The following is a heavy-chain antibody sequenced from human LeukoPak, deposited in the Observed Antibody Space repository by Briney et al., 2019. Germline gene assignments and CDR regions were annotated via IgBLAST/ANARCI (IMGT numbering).Heavy chain of an antibody. CDR3: ARGGKSELGTCDH. CDR2: INPDSGDT. V-gene: IGHV1-2*02. D-gene: IGHD7-27*01. J-gene: IGHJ4*02. CDR1: GYTFTGYY. Sequence: ASVKVSCKASGYTFTGYYMSWVRQAPGQGLEWMGWINPDSGDTNYAQKFQGRVTMTRDTSVSTAYMELSRLRSDDTAVYYCARGGKSELGTCDHWGQGTLVTVSS.